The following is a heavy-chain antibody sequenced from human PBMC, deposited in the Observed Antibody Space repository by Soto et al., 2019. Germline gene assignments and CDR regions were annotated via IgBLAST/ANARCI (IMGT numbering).Heavy chain of an antibody. J-gene: IGHJ6*02. CDR1: GFAFNNYS. Sequence: QVQLVESGGGVVQPGRSLRLSCAASGFAFNNYSMNWVRQAPGKGLEWVAIMSMDGSNKYYADSVKGRFTISRDNSKGILYLQMSSLRPEDTAVYFCARDRVPYVYFYYGMDVWGQGATVTVSS. CDR3: ARDRVPYVYFYYGMDV. CDR2: MSMDGSNK. D-gene: IGHD3-10*02. V-gene: IGHV3-30-3*01.